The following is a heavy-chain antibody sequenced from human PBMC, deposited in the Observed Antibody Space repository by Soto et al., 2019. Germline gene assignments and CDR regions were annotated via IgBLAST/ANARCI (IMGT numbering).Heavy chain of an antibody. V-gene: IGHV3-30-3*01. CDR3: ARDRIATSRMQWLGLFDY. J-gene: IGHJ4*02. CDR2: ISYDGSNK. Sequence: QVQLVESGGGVVQPGRSLRLSCAASGFTFSSYAMHWVRQAPGKGLEWVAVISYDGSNKDYADSVKGRFTISRDNSKNTLDLQMNSLRAEDTAVYYCARDRIATSRMQWLGLFDYWGQGTLVTVSS. CDR1: GFTFSSYA. D-gene: IGHD6-19*01.